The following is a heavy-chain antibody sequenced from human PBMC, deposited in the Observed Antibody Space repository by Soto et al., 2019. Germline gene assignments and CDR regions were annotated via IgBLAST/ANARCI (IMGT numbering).Heavy chain of an antibody. J-gene: IGHJ4*02. V-gene: IGHV3-15*01. CDR1: GFTFSNAW. D-gene: IGHD6-13*01. CDR2: IKSKTDGGTT. CDR3: TTGSGGSSWYYFDY. Sequence: EVQLVESGGGLVKPGGSLRLSCAASGFTFSNAWMSWVRQAPGKGLEWVGRIKSKTDGGTTDYAAPVKGRFTISRDDSKNTLYLQMNSLKTEDTAVYYCTTGSGGSSWYYFDYWGQGTLVTVSS.